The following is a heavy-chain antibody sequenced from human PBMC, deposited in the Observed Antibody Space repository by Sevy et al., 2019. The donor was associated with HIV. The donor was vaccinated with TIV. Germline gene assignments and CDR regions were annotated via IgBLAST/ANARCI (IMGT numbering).Heavy chain of an antibody. CDR3: ARHGGLVDRGFDY. J-gene: IGHJ4*02. Sequence: SETLSLTCIVSGGAIGRNSYDWGRIRQSPGKGLEWIGSIFFSGRTNYATSLKSRVTISVDKSKNQLSLQMRSVTATDTALYYCARHGGLVDRGFDYWGQGTLVTVSS. D-gene: IGHD3-10*01. CDR1: GGAIGRNSYD. V-gene: IGHV4-39*01. CDR2: IFFSGRT.